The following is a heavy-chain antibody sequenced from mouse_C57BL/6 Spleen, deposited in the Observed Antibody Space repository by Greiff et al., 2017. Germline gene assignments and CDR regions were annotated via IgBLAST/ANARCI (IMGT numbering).Heavy chain of an antibody. Sequence: QVHVKQPGAELVKPGASVKMSCKASGYTFTSYWITWVKQRPGQGLEWIGDIYPGSGSTNYNEKFKSKATLTVDTSSSTAYMQLSSLTSEDSAVYYCARPNGNFPFAYWGQGTLVTVSA. CDR2: IYPGSGST. D-gene: IGHD2-1*01. CDR1: GYTFTSYW. CDR3: ARPNGNFPFAY. J-gene: IGHJ3*01. V-gene: IGHV1-55*01.